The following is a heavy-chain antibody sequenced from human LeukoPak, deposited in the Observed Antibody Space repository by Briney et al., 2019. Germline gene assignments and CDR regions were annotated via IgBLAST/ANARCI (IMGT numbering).Heavy chain of an antibody. V-gene: IGHV5-51*01. Sequence: GESLKISCRGSGYIFTNYWIGWVRQMAGKVLEWMGIIHPVDSDTRYSPSFQGQVTISADKSINTAYLQWSSLKASDTAMYYCARLQSGQWLLFDYWGQGTLVTVSS. D-gene: IGHD6-19*01. CDR2: IHPVDSDT. CDR3: ARLQSGQWLLFDY. J-gene: IGHJ4*02. CDR1: GYIFTNYW.